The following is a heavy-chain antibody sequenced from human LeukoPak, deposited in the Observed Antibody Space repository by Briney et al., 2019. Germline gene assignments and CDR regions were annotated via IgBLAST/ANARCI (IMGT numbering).Heavy chain of an antibody. CDR3: AKDRQQLAHYFDY. CDR2: ISYDGGNK. J-gene: IGHJ4*02. CDR1: GFTFSSYG. Sequence: PGGSLRLSCAASGFTFSSYGMHWVRQAPGKGLEWVAVISYDGGNKYYADSVKGRFTISRDNSKNTLYLQMNSLRAEDTAVYYCAKDRQQLAHYFDYWGQGTLVTVSS. V-gene: IGHV3-30*18. D-gene: IGHD6-13*01.